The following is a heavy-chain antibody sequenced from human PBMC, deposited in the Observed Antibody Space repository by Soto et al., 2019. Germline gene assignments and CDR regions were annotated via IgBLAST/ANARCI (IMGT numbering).Heavy chain of an antibody. D-gene: IGHD1-7*01. CDR2: INHSGST. CDR1: GGSFSGYY. CDR3: ARGITGTTSLSYYYYYMDV. V-gene: IGHV4-34*01. J-gene: IGHJ6*03. Sequence: QVQLQQWGAGLLKPSETLSLTCAVYGGSFSGYYWSWIRQPPGKGLEWIGEINHSGSTNYNPSLKSRVTISVDTSKNQFSLKLSSVTAADTAVYYCARGITGTTSLSYYYYYMDVWGKGTTVTVSS.